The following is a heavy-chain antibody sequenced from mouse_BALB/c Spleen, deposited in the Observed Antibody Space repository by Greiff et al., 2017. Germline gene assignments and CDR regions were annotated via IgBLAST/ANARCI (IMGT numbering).Heavy chain of an antibody. CDR3: ARLPYYAMDY. CDR2: ISYSGST. CDR1: GYSITSDYA. V-gene: IGHV3-2*02. J-gene: IGHJ4*01. Sequence: VQLKESGPGLVKPSQSLSLTCTVTGYSITSDYAWNWIRQFPGNKLEWMGYISYSGSTSYNPSLKSRISITRDTSKNQFFLQLNSVTTEDTATYYCARLPYYAMDYWGQGTSVTVSS.